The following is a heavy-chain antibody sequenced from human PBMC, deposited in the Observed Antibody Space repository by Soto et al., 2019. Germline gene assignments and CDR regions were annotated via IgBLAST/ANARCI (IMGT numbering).Heavy chain of an antibody. CDR2: INPNSGGT. CDR3: AKERHQGYCTNGVFYTGFDY. CDR1: GDTFTGYY. D-gene: IGHD2-8*01. J-gene: IGHJ4*02. V-gene: IGHV1-2*02. Sequence: ASVKVSCKASGDTFTGYYMHWVRQAPGQGLEWMGWINPNSGGTNYAQKFQGRVTMTRDTSISTAYMELSRLRSDDTAVYYCAKERHQGYCTNGVFYTGFDYRGQGPLVPASS.